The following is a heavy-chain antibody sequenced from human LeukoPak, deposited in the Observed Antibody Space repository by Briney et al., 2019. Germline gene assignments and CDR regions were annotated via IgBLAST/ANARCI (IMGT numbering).Heavy chain of an antibody. CDR2: INHSGST. D-gene: IGHD6-6*01. CDR3: ARVMSPRSSSSGGAFDY. V-gene: IGHV4-34*01. J-gene: IGHJ4*02. Sequence: SETLSLTCAVYGGSFSGYYWSWIRQPPGKGLEWIGEINHSGSTNYNPSLKSRVTISVDTSKNQFSLKLSSVTAADTAVYYCARVMSPRSSSSGGAFDYWGQGTLVTVSS. CDR1: GGSFSGYY.